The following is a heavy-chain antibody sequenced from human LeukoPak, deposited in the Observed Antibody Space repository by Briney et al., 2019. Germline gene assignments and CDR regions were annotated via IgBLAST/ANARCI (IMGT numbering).Heavy chain of an antibody. CDR1: GGSISSGDYY. V-gene: IGHV4-30-4*08. CDR3: AREPLYPMVDY. J-gene: IGHJ4*02. D-gene: IGHD3-3*01. Sequence: SETLSLTCTVSGGSISSGDYYSSCIRHPPGKGLEWIGYIYYSGSTYYNPSLKSRVTISVDTSKNQFSLKLSSVTAADTAVYYCAREPLYPMVDYWGQGTLVTVSS. CDR2: IYYSGST.